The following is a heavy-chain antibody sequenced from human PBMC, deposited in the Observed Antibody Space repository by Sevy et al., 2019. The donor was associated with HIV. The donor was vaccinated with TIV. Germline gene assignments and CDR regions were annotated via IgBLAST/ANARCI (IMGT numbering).Heavy chain of an antibody. CDR1: RFTFSSYA. V-gene: IGHV3-23*01. Sequence: GGSLRLSCAASRFTFSSYAMSWVRQAPGKGLEWVSAISGSGGSTYYSDSVKGRFTISRDNSKNTLYLQMNSLRAEDTAVYYCAKDPGTYYYDSSGDYWGQGTLVTVSS. CDR2: ISGSGGST. D-gene: IGHD3-22*01. J-gene: IGHJ4*02. CDR3: AKDPGTYYYDSSGDY.